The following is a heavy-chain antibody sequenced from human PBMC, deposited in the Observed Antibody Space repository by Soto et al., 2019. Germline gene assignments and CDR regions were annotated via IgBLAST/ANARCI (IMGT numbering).Heavy chain of an antibody. Sequence: EVQLVESGGGLVKPGGSLRLSCAASGFTFSGYIMNWVRQAPGKGLEWVSSISSSSSYIYYADSVKGRFTISRDNAKNSLYLQMNSLRAEDTALYYCASTAQLLSLGWFDPWGQGTLVTVSA. V-gene: IGHV3-21*01. J-gene: IGHJ5*02. CDR2: ISSSSSYI. CDR1: GFTFSGYI. D-gene: IGHD3-16*02. CDR3: ASTAQLLSLGWFDP.